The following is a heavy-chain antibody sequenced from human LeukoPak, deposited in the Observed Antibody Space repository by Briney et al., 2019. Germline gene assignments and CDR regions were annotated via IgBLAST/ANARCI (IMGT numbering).Heavy chain of an antibody. J-gene: IGHJ4*02. Sequence: PGGSLRLSCVASGFTFTKCAISWIRQAPGKGLKWVAIITATGDTAYYADSVKGRFTISRDNSRNTVYMQMDSLRAEDTAIYYCAGDRNSDWYSPLDYWGQGSQVTVSP. D-gene: IGHD6-19*01. V-gene: IGHV3-23*01. CDR2: ITATGDTA. CDR3: AGDRNSDWYSPLDY. CDR1: GFTFTKCA.